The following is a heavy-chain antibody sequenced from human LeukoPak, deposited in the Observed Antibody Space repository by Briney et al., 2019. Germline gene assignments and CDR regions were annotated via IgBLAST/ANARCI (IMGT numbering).Heavy chain of an antibody. D-gene: IGHD2-15*01. CDR2: IYPNSGGT. CDR3: ARDGHSGGAFDI. J-gene: IGHJ3*02. CDR1: GYTFTGYY. Sequence: ASVKVSCKASGYTFTGYYMHWVRQAPGQGLEWMGWIYPNSGGTNHAQKFQGRVTMTRDTSISTAYMELSRLRSDDTAVYYCARDGHSGGAFDIWGQGTMATVSS. V-gene: IGHV1-2*02.